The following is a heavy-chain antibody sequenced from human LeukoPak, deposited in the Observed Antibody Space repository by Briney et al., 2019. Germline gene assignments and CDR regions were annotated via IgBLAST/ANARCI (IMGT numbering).Heavy chain of an antibody. CDR3: ARVYYDFWSGYPIGGSFDY. D-gene: IGHD3-3*01. Sequence: KPSETLSLTCTVSGGSISRYYWSWIRQPPGKGLEWIGYIYYSGSTNYNPSLKSRVTISVDTSKNQFSLKLSSVTAADTAVYYCARVYYDFWSGYPIGGSFDYWGQGTLVTVSS. V-gene: IGHV4-59*01. J-gene: IGHJ4*02. CDR1: GGSISRYY. CDR2: IYYSGST.